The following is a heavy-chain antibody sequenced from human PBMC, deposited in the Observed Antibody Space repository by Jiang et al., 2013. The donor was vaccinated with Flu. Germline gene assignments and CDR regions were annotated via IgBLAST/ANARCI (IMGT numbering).Heavy chain of an antibody. CDR1: GGSISTSDYY. V-gene: IGHV4-39*07. J-gene: IGHJ4*02. CDR3: ARNMMTTVTQFFDS. D-gene: IGHD4-17*01. CDR2: IYYSGTT. Sequence: GPGLVKPSVTLSLTCTVSGGSISTSDYYWGWIRQPPGKGLEWIGSIYYSGTTYPNPSLSSRVTMSLDTSKNQFSLKLRSVTAADTAVYFCARNMMTTVTQFFDSWGQGALVTVSS.